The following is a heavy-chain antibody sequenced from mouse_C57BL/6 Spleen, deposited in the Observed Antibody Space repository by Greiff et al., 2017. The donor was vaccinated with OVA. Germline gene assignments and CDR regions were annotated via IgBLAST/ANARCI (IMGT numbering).Heavy chain of an antibody. CDR3: AGYGSSYEEFAY. J-gene: IGHJ3*01. V-gene: IGHV5-6*01. CDR2: ISSGGSYT. Sequence: EVHLVESGGDLVKPGGSLKLSCAASGFTFSSYGMSWVRQTPDKRLEWVATISSGGSYTYYPDSVKGRFTISRDNAKNTLYLQMSSLKSEDTAMYYCAGYGSSYEEFAYWGQGTLVTVSA. CDR1: GFTFSSYG. D-gene: IGHD1-1*01.